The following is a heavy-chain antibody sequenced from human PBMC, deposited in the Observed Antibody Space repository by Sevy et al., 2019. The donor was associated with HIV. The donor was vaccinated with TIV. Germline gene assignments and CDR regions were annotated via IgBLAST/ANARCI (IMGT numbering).Heavy chain of an antibody. V-gene: IGHV1-2*02. CDR3: AREGLDDDSYLWDY. CDR2: INPDSGGS. CDR1: GYSFSDYY. D-gene: IGHD3-10*01. Sequence: ASVKVSCQTSGYSFSDYYLNWIRQAPGQGLEWLGWINPDSGGSKAAEKFLGRLTMTSDTSISTVFMELTGLTSDDTALYYCAREGLDDDSYLWDYWGQGTQVTVSS. J-gene: IGHJ4*02.